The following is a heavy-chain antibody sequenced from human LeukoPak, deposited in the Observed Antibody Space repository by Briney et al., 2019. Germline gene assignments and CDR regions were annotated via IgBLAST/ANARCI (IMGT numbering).Heavy chain of an antibody. CDR2: ISGSGGST. CDR3: AEAHSESYYSGID. D-gene: IGHD1-26*01. J-gene: IGHJ4*02. Sequence: SGGSLRLSCAASGFIFSSYAMNWVRQAPGKGLEWVSAISGSGGSTYYADSVKGRFTISRDNSKNTLYLQMSSLRAEDTAVYYCAEAHSESYYSGIDWGQGTLVTVSS. V-gene: IGHV3-23*01. CDR1: GFIFSSYA.